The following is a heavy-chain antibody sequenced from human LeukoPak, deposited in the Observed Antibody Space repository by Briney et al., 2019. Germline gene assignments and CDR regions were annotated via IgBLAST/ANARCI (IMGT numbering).Heavy chain of an antibody. V-gene: IGHV4-59*01. CDR1: GGSISSYY. Sequence: SETLSLTCTVSGGSISSYYWSWIRQPPGKGLEWIGYIYYSGSTNYNPSLKSRVTISVDTSKNQFSLKLSSVTAADTAVYYCARNPSYDILTGYSDYYGMDVWGQGTTVTVSS. CDR2: IYYSGST. CDR3: ARNPSYDILTGYSDYYGMDV. J-gene: IGHJ6*02. D-gene: IGHD3-9*01.